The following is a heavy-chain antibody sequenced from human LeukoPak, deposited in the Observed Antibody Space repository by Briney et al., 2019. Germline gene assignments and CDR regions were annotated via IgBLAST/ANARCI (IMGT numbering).Heavy chain of an antibody. CDR2: IKAGNGDT. D-gene: IGHD2-21*01. J-gene: IGHJ4*02. CDR3: ARDDCGDTCYPGGY. CDR1: GYIFTKYV. Sequence: ASVKVSCKASGYIFTKYVVHWVRQAPGQRPEWMGWIKAGNGDTKYSQNFQGRLTITRDTSESTVYMELSSLTSEDTALYYCARDDCGDTCYPGGYWGQGTLVTVSS. V-gene: IGHV1-3*01.